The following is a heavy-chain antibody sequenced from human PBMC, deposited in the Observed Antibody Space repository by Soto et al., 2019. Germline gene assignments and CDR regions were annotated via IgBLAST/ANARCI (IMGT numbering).Heavy chain of an antibody. CDR3: ARDGSVCVIDY. J-gene: IGHJ4*02. Sequence: GGSLRLSCAASGFTFSSYAMHWVRQAPGKGLEWVAVISYDGSNKYYADSVKGRFTISRDNSKNKLYLQMNSLRAEDAAVYYCARDGSVCVIDYWGQGTLVTVSS. V-gene: IGHV3-30-3*01. CDR2: ISYDGSNK. D-gene: IGHD3-10*01. CDR1: GFTFSSYA.